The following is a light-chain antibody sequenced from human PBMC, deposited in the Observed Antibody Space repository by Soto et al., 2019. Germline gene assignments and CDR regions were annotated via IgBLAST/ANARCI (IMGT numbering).Light chain of an antibody. CDR1: SSDVGGYNY. CDR3: SSYTSSSIDYV. V-gene: IGLV2-14*01. CDR2: EVS. Sequence: QSALTQPASVSGSPGQSITISCTGTSSDVGGYNYVSWYQQHPGKAPKLMIYEVSNRPSGVSNRFSGSKSGNPASLTISGLQAEDGADYYCSSYTSSSIDYVFGTGTKLTVL. J-gene: IGLJ1*01.